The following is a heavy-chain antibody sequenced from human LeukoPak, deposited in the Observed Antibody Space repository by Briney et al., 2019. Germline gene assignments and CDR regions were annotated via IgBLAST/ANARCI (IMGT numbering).Heavy chain of an antibody. CDR3: AKGAAYCFADCDSPY. Sequence: GGSLRLSCAASGFTFRNYGFIWVRQAPGRRREGVAGISTNGRDTHYGDSVKGRFTLSRDNSRNMVYLQMNSLRGEATAVYFCAKGAAYCFADCDSPYWGQGTLVTVSS. CDR2: ISTNGRDT. V-gene: IGHV3-23*01. CDR1: GFTFRNYG. J-gene: IGHJ4*02. D-gene: IGHD2-21*02.